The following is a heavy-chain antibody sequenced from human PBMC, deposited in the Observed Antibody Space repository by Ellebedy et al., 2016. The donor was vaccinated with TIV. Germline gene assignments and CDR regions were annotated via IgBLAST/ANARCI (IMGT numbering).Heavy chain of an antibody. Sequence: GESLKIPCAASGFPFSNYSMNWVRQAPGKGLEWVSSFSGTNGYIYYADSVKGRFTISRDNAENSLYLQMNSLRVEDTAVYYCVRDHGDYVQPTEVFQHWGQGTLVTVSS. CDR1: GFPFSNYS. D-gene: IGHD4-17*01. J-gene: IGHJ1*01. CDR2: FSGTNGYI. V-gene: IGHV3-21*01. CDR3: VRDHGDYVQPTEVFQH.